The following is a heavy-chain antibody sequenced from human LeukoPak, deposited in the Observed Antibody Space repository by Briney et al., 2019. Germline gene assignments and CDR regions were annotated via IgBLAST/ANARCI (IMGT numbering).Heavy chain of an antibody. J-gene: IGHJ3*02. CDR1: GFTFDDYA. V-gene: IGHV3-43*02. CDR3: AKDELRLDAFDI. Sequence: GGSLRLSCAASGFTFDDYAMHWVRQAPGKGLEWVSLISGDGGSTYYVDSVKGRFTISRDNSRNSLYLQMNSLRTEDTALYYCAKDELRLDAFDIWGQGTMVTVSS. CDR2: ISGDGGST. D-gene: IGHD3-10*01.